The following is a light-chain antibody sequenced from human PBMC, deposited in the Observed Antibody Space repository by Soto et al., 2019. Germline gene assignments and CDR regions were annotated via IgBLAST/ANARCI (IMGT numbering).Light chain of an antibody. CDR2: KAS. J-gene: IGKJ1*01. CDR3: QQYNSYPYT. Sequence: DIQMTQSPSTLSASVGDRVTITCRASQSINSWLAWYQQKPGKAPKLLIYKASNLESGVPSRFSGSGSGTEFTLTITSLQPDDFATYYCQQYNSYPYTFGQGTRVEIK. V-gene: IGKV1-5*03. CDR1: QSINSW.